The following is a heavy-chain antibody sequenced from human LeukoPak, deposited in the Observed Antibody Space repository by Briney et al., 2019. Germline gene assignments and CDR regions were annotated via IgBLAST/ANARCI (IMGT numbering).Heavy chain of an antibody. Sequence: GRSLRLSCAAAGFTFSSYGMHWVRQAPGKGLEWVAVISYDGSNKYYADSVKGRFTISRDNSKNTLYLRMNSLRAEDTAVYYCAKDLGGGGYSGYDPDDYWGQGTLVTVSS. J-gene: IGHJ4*02. CDR1: GFTFSSYG. D-gene: IGHD5-12*01. CDR2: ISYDGSNK. CDR3: AKDLGGGGYSGYDPDDY. V-gene: IGHV3-30*18.